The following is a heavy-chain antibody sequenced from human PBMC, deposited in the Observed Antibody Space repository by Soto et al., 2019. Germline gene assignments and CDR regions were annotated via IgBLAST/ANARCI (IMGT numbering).Heavy chain of an antibody. J-gene: IGHJ4*02. D-gene: IGHD6-13*01. CDR1: GFTFSSYS. Sequence: EGSLRLSCAASGFTFSSYSMNWVRQAPGKGLEWVSYISSSSSTIYYADSVKGRFTISRDNAKNSLYLQMNSLRAEDTAVYYCATLAAAGTGDYWGQGTLVTVSS. CDR3: ATLAAAGTGDY. CDR2: ISSSSSTI. V-gene: IGHV3-48*01.